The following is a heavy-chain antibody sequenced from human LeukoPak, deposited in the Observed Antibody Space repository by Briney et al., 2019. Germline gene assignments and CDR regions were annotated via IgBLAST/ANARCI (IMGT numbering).Heavy chain of an antibody. V-gene: IGHV5-51*01. CDR1: GYSFTSYW. CDR2: IYPGAPDT. Sequence: GESLKISCKGSGYSFTSYWIGWVRQMPGKGMEWMWIIYPGAPDTRYSPSFQGQVTISADKYISTAYLQWSSLKASDTAMYYCARQYCSTTSCYPIRYWGQGTLVTVSS. J-gene: IGHJ4*02. D-gene: IGHD2-2*01. CDR3: ARQYCSTTSCYPIRY.